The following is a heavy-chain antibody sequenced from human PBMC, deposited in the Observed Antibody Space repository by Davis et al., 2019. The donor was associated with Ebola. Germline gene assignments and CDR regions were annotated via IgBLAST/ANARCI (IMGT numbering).Heavy chain of an antibody. CDR2: INHSGST. CDR1: GGSFSGYY. CDR3: ARHPMYYYDSSGYYTLYYFDY. J-gene: IGHJ4*02. V-gene: IGHV4-34*01. Sequence: MPSETLSLTCAVYGGSFSGYYWSWIRQPPGKGLEWIGEINHSGSTNYNPSLKSRVTISVDTSKNQFSLKLSSVTAADTAVYYCARHPMYYYDSSGYYTLYYFDYWGQGTLVTVSS. D-gene: IGHD3-22*01.